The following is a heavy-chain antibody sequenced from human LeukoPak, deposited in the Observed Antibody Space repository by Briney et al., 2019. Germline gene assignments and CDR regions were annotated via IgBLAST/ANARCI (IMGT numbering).Heavy chain of an antibody. Sequence: ASVKVSCKASGGTFSSYAISWVRQAPGQGLEWMGGIIPIFGTANYAQKFQGRVTITADKSTSTAYMELSSLRSEDTAVYYCVRSDIVVVPAAISFDYWGQGTLVTVSS. D-gene: IGHD2-2*01. CDR3: VRSDIVVVPAAISFDY. J-gene: IGHJ4*02. CDR2: IIPIFGTA. V-gene: IGHV1-69*06. CDR1: GGTFSSYA.